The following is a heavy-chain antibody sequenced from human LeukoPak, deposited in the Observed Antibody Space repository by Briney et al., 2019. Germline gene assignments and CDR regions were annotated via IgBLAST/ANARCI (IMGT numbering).Heavy chain of an antibody. CDR2: INPNSGGT. V-gene: IGHV1-2*02. Sequence: ASVNVSCKASGYTFTGYYMHWVRQAPGQGLEWMGWINPNSGGTNYAQKFQGRVTMTRDTSITTAYMELSRLRSDDTAVYYCARDLSVSDYYYYYMDVWGKGTRVTVSS. J-gene: IGHJ6*03. D-gene: IGHD2-8*01. CDR1: GYTFTGYY. CDR3: ARDLSVSDYYYYYMDV.